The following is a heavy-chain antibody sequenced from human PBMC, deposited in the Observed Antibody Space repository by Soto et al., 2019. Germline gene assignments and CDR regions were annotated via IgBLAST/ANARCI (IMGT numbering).Heavy chain of an antibody. D-gene: IGHD2-15*01. Sequence: QVQLVQSGAEVKKPGSSVKVSCKASGGTFSSYAISWVRQAPGQGLEWMGGIIPIFGTANYAQKFQGRVTITADESTSTAYMELSSLRSEDTAVYYCARDLVVVVAATRNYGMDVWGQGTTVTVSS. J-gene: IGHJ6*02. CDR1: GGTFSSYA. CDR2: IIPIFGTA. CDR3: ARDLVVVVAATRNYGMDV. V-gene: IGHV1-69*01.